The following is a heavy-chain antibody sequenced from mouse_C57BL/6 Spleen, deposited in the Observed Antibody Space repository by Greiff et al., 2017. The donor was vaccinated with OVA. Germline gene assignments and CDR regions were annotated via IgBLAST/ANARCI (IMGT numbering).Heavy chain of an antibody. J-gene: IGHJ2*01. V-gene: IGHV3-6*01. Sequence: EVQLQQSGPGLVKPSQSLSLTCSVTGYSITSGYYWNWIRQFPGNKLEWMGYISYDGSNNYNPSLKNRISITRDTSKNQFFLKLNSVTTEDTATYYCARIGNYGSFDYWGQGTTLTVSS. CDR3: ARIGNYGSFDY. CDR1: GYSITSGYY. D-gene: IGHD1-1*01. CDR2: ISYDGSN.